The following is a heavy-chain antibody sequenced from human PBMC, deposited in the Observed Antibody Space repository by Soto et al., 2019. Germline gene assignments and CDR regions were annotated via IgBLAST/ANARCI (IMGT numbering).Heavy chain of an antibody. Sequence: GVSLKISCKGSGYSFTTSWIGWVRQMPGKGLEWMGIIYPDDSDTRYSPSFQGQVTISVDKSVNTAYLQWRNLKASDTAIYYCARSSSGYSAQDAFDIWGQGTMVTVSS. J-gene: IGHJ3*02. CDR3: ARSSSGYSAQDAFDI. D-gene: IGHD3-22*01. CDR1: GYSFTTSW. V-gene: IGHV5-51*01. CDR2: IYPDDSDT.